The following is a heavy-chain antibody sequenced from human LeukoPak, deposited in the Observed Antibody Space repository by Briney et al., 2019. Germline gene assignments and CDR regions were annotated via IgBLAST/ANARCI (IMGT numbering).Heavy chain of an antibody. CDR3: ARDLQLRIESMDV. CDR1: GFTFSSYA. V-gene: IGHV3-30-3*01. J-gene: IGHJ6*02. Sequence: GGSLRLSCAASGFTFSSYAMHWVRQASGKGLEWVAVISYDGSNKYYADSVKGRFTISRDNTKNTLYLQMNSLRAEDTAVYYCARDLQLRIESMDVWGQGTTVTVSS. CDR2: ISYDGSNK. D-gene: IGHD1-1*01.